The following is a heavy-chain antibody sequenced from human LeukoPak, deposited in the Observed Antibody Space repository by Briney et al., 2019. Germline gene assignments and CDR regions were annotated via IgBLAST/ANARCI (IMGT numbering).Heavy chain of an antibody. D-gene: IGHD5-12*01. Sequence: GGSLRLSCAATGFTFSSYAMSWVRQAPGKGLEWVSAISASGGSTFYADSVKGRFTISRDNSQNTLYLQMNSLRAEDTALYYCAKGRGYSGYDFFDYWGQGTLVTVSS. J-gene: IGHJ4*02. CDR3: AKGRGYSGYDFFDY. V-gene: IGHV3-23*01. CDR2: ISASGGST. CDR1: GFTFSSYA.